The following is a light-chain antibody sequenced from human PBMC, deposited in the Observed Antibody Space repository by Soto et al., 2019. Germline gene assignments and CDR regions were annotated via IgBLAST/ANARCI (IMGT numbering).Light chain of an antibody. CDR3: HQRSNWPPLT. Sequence: EIVLTQSPATLSLSPGERATLSCRASQSVGGYLDWYQQKPGQAPRLLIYDASNRASGIPARFSGSGSGTDFTLTISSLEPEDLAVYYCHQRSNWPPLTFGGGTKVESK. J-gene: IGKJ4*01. CDR2: DAS. V-gene: IGKV3-11*01. CDR1: QSVGGY.